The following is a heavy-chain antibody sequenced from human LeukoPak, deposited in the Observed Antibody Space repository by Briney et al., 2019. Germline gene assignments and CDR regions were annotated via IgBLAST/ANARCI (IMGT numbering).Heavy chain of an antibody. D-gene: IGHD1-1*01. V-gene: IGHV4-39*07. Sequence: SEALSLTCSVSGDSISNTNYYWGWIRQPAGKGLEWIGIIYYSGSTFYNPSLKSRVTISVDTSKNQFSLRLNSVTAADTAVYFCVRDHIRYNNRPNDAFDIWGQGTMVSVSS. J-gene: IGHJ3*02. CDR2: IYYSGST. CDR3: VRDHIRYNNRPNDAFDI. CDR1: GDSISNTNYY.